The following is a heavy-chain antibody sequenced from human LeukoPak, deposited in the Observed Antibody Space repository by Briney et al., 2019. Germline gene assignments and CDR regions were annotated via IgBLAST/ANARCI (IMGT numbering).Heavy chain of an antibody. Sequence: PGGSLRLSCAASGFTFSSYGMPWVRQAPGKGLEWVAVISYDGSNKYYADSVKGRFTISRDNSKNTLYLQMNSLRAEDTAVYYCAKDPPYCRSTSCYLSENYYYGMDVWGQGPTVTVSS. CDR2: ISYDGSNK. CDR3: AKDPPYCRSTSCYLSENYYYGMDV. CDR1: GFTFSSYG. V-gene: IGHV3-30*18. D-gene: IGHD2-2*01. J-gene: IGHJ6*02.